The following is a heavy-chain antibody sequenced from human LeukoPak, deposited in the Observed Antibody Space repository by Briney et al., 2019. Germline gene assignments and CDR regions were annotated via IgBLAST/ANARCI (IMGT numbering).Heavy chain of an antibody. CDR3: ARHTNDSLLNTFAS. CDR1: GFTVSSKY. V-gene: IGHV3-53*01. J-gene: IGHJ4*02. D-gene: IGHD1-1*01. Sequence: GGSLRLSCAASGFTVSSKYMSWVRQAPGKGLEWVSVIYSGGSTYYADSVMGRFTISRDNSKNTLYLQMNSLRAEATAVYYCARHTNDSLLNTFASWGQGTLVTVSS. CDR2: IYSGGST.